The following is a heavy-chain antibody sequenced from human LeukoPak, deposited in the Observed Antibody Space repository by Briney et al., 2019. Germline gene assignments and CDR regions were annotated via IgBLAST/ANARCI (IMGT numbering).Heavy chain of an antibody. CDR1: GYSISSGYY. CDR3: AVRGPYYFDY. CDR2: IYHSGST. V-gene: IGHV4-38-2*02. J-gene: IGHJ4*02. Sequence: SETLSLTCTVSGYSISSGYYWGWIRQPPGKGLEWIGSIYHSGSTYYNPSLKSRVTISVDTSKNQFSLKLSSVTAADTAVYYCAVRGPYYFDYWGQGTLVTVSS.